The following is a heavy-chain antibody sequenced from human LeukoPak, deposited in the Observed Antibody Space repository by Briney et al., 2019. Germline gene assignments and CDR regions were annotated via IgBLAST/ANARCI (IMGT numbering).Heavy chain of an antibody. D-gene: IGHD3-10*01. CDR2: ISGSGGST. CDR1: GFTFSSYE. Sequence: GGSLRLSCAASGFTFSSYEMNWVRQAPGKGLEWVSVISGSGGSTYYADSVKGRFTISRDNSKNTLYLQMNSLRAEDTAVYYCTTYGSGRKFDYWGQGILVTVSS. CDR3: TTYGSGRKFDY. V-gene: IGHV3-23*01. J-gene: IGHJ4*02.